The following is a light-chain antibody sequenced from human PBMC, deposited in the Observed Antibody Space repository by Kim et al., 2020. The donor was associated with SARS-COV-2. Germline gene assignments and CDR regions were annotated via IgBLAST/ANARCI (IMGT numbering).Light chain of an antibody. V-gene: IGKV1-33*01. CDR1: QDINNY. Sequence: SASVGDRVTITCQASQDINNYLNWYQQKPGKAPNLLIYDASKLETGVPSRFSGSGSGTDFTLTIRSLQPEDIASYYCQQYGNLPTFGGGTKVDIK. J-gene: IGKJ4*01. CDR3: QQYGNLPT. CDR2: DAS.